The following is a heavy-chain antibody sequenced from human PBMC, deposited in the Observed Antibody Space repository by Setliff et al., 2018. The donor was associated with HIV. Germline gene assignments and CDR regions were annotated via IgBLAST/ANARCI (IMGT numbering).Heavy chain of an antibody. Sequence: SLRLSCAASGFTFSSYEMNWVRQAPGKGLEWVSYISSSGTTIYYADSVKGRFTISRDNAKNSLYLEMNSLRAEETAVYYCARDLRSSHGSPNYFDYWGRGALVTVSS. CDR1: GFTFSSYE. CDR2: ISSSGTTI. V-gene: IGHV3-48*03. CDR3: ARDLRSSHGSPNYFDY. D-gene: IGHD2-15*01. J-gene: IGHJ4*02.